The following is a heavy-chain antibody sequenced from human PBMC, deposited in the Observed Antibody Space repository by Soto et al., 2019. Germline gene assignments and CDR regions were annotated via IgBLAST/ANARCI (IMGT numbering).Heavy chain of an antibody. CDR2: ISLYSDGT. CDR3: ARVVQGAEAWFGP. V-gene: IGHV1-18*01. CDR1: GYTFSNYG. D-gene: IGHD2-2*01. J-gene: IGHJ5*02. Sequence: ASVKVSCKTSGYTFSNYGITWVRQAPGQPLEWLGWISLYSDGTNYAQKFQGRVSMTTDTSTTTAYTELRSLSSDDTAVYYCARVVQGAEAWFGPWEQGTLVTVSS.